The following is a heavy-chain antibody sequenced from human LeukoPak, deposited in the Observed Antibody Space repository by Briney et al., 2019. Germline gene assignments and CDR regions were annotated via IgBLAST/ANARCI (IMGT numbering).Heavy chain of an antibody. D-gene: IGHD6-6*01. J-gene: IGHJ4*02. CDR1: GFTFSSYA. V-gene: IGHV3-23*01. Sequence: HPGGSLRLSCAASGFTFSSYAMSWVRQAPGKGLEWVSAISGSGGSTYYADSVKGRFTISRDNSKNTLYLQMNSLRAEDTAVYYCAKVRRMYSSSSLSPYDYWGQGTLVTVSS. CDR3: AKVRRMYSSSSLSPYDY. CDR2: ISGSGGST.